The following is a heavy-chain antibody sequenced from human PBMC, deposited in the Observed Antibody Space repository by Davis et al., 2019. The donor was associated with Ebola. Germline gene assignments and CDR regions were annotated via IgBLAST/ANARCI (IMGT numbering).Heavy chain of an antibody. D-gene: IGHD4-17*01. CDR3: ARGGGFYGDYVDY. CDR1: NGSISSYY. V-gene: IGHV4-59*01. Sequence: SETLSLTCTVSNGSISSYYWSWIRQPPGKGLEWIGYIYYSGSTNYNPSLKSRVTISVDTSKNQFSLKLSSVTAADTAVYYCARGGGFYGDYVDYWGQGTLVTVSS. J-gene: IGHJ4*02. CDR2: IYYSGST.